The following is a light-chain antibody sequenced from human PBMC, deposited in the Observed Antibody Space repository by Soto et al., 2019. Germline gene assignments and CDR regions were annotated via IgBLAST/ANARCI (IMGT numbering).Light chain of an antibody. V-gene: IGLV2-14*01. Sequence: QSVLTQPASVPGSPGQSITISCTGTSSDVGGYNYVSWYQQHPGKAPKLMIYEVSNWPSGVSNRFSGSKSGNTASLTISGLQAEDEADYYCSSYTSSSTYVFGTGTKLTVL. J-gene: IGLJ1*01. CDR3: SSYTSSSTYV. CDR2: EVS. CDR1: SSDVGGYNY.